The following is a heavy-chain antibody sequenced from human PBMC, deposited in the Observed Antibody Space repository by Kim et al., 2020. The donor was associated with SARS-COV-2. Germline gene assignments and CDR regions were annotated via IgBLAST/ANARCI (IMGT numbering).Heavy chain of an antibody. D-gene: IGHD5-12*01. CDR3: ARACGYSVFDL. CDR1: GGSISRGGYY. J-gene: IGHJ3*01. V-gene: IGHV4-30-4*01. Sequence: SETLSLTCSVSGGSISRGGYYWSWIRQPPGKGLEWIGYIYDNGRTDFSPSLNSRGIISADTSKNQFSLRLTSVTAADTAVDYCARACGYSVFDLWGQGT. CDR2: IYDNGRT.